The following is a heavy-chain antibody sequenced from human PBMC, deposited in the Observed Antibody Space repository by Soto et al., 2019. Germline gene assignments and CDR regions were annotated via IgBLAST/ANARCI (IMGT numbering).Heavy chain of an antibody. V-gene: IGHV4-59*08. J-gene: IGHJ4*02. CDR2: IYYSGST. CDR3: ARHEGSYYARGPYYFDY. D-gene: IGHD1-26*01. Sequence: PSDTLFLTCTHSLPAATSDYWILFGWPQGVGVEWIGYIYYSGSTNYNPALKSRVTISVDTSKNQFSLKLSSVTAADTAVYYCARHEGSYYARGPYYFDYWGRGTLVTVSS. CDR1: LPAATSDY.